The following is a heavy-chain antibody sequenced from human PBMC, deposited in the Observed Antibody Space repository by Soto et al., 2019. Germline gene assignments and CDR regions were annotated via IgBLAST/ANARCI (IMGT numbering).Heavy chain of an antibody. Sequence: LRLSCAASGFSFSISPMHWVRQAPGKGPEWVALISYDGTNKFYADSVKGRFTISRDNSKSTLYLQVDSLRPEDAAVYYCARDPKTSGGQHWAFNYFDSWGQGTLVTV. CDR1: GFSFSISP. J-gene: IGHJ4*02. CDR2: ISYDGTNK. CDR3: ARDPKTSGGQHWAFNYFDS. V-gene: IGHV3-30-3*01. D-gene: IGHD7-27*01.